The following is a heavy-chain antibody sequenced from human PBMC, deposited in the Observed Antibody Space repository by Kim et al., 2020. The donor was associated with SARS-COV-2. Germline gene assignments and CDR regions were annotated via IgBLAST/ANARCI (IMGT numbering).Heavy chain of an antibody. CDR3: ATELTGKHTGIVGATPGY. D-gene: IGHD1-26*01. J-gene: IGHJ4*02. V-gene: IGHV1-24*01. CDR1: GYTLTELS. Sequence: ASVKVSCKVSGYTLTELSMHWVRKAPGKGLEWMGGFDPEDGETIYAQKFQGRVTMTGDTSTDTAYMELSSLRSEDTAVYYCATELTGKHTGIVGATPGYWGQGTLVTVSS. CDR2: FDPEDGET.